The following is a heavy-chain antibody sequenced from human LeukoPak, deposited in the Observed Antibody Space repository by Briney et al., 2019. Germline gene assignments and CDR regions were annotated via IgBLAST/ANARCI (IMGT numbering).Heavy chain of an antibody. V-gene: IGHV1-69*04. Sequence: ASVKASCKASGGTFSSYVISWVRQAPGQGLEWMGRIIPILGIANYAQKFQGRVTITADKSTSTAYMELSSLRSEDTAVYYCASPPADYYDSRDYFDYWGQGTLVTVSS. D-gene: IGHD3-22*01. J-gene: IGHJ4*02. CDR2: IIPILGIA. CDR3: ASPPADYYDSRDYFDY. CDR1: GGTFSSYV.